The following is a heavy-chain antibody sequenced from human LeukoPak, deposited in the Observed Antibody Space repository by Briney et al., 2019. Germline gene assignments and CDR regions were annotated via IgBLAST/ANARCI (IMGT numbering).Heavy chain of an antibody. CDR2: MNHNSGNT. Sequence: ASVKVSCKASGYTFTSYDINWVRQATGQGLEWMGWMNHNSGNTGYAQKFQGRVTMTRNTSISTAYMELSSLRSEDTAVYYCARGPQKYYDFWSGYYYGNWFDPWGQGTLVTVSS. CDR1: GYTFTSYD. J-gene: IGHJ5*02. D-gene: IGHD3-3*01. V-gene: IGHV1-8*01. CDR3: ARGPQKYYDFWSGYYYGNWFDP.